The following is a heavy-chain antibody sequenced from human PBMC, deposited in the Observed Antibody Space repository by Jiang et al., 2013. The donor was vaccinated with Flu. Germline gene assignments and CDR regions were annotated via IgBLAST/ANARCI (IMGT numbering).Heavy chain of an antibody. CDR1: GFTFSSYA. V-gene: IGHV3-23*04. Sequence: VQLVESGEGLVQPGGSLRLSCAASGFTFSSYAMSWVRQAPGKGLEWVSAIGGSGDSKYYADSVKGRFTISRDNSKNTLYLQMNSLRAEDTAVYYCAKALTMVRGVHPYYFDYWGPGNPGHRLL. D-gene: IGHD3-10*01. CDR3: AKALTMVRGVHPYYFDY. CDR2: IGGSGDSK. J-gene: IGHJ4*02.